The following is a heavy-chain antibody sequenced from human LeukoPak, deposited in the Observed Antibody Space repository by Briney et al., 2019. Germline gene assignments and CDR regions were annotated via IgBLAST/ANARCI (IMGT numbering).Heavy chain of an antibody. V-gene: IGHV3-33*01. CDR2: IWYDGSNK. CDR3: ARESLRASTYYDFWSGYYTGAFDY. J-gene: IGHJ4*02. CDR1: GFTFSSYG. Sequence: PGRSLRLSCAASGFTFSSYGMHWVRQAPGKGLEWAAVIWYDGSNKYYADSVKGRFTISRDNSKNTLYLQMNSLRAEDTAVYYCARESLRASTYYDFWSGYYTGAFDYWGQGTLVTVSS. D-gene: IGHD3-3*01.